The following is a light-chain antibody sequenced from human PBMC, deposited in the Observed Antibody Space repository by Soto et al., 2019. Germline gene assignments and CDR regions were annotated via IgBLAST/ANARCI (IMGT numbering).Light chain of an antibody. J-gene: IGLJ1*01. Sequence: QSVLTQPPSVSAAPGQKVTISCSGSSSNIGNSYISWYQQLPGTAPKLLIYDNNKRPSGIPDRFSGSKSGTSATLGITGLQTGDEADYYCGTWDSTLSVYVFGTGTKVTVL. V-gene: IGLV1-51*01. CDR2: DNN. CDR3: GTWDSTLSVYV. CDR1: SSNIGNSY.